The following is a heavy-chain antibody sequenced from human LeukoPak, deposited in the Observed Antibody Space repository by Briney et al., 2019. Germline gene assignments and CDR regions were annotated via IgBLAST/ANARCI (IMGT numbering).Heavy chain of an antibody. CDR1: GGSISSYY. CDR3: ARGGSTSTLFDY. CDR2: IYTSGSA. Sequence: KPSETLSLTCTVSGGSISSYYWSWIRQPAGKELEWIGRIYTSGSANYNPSLKSRVTMSVDTSKNQFSLNLSSLTAADTAVYYCARGGSTSTLFDYWGQGTLVTVSS. D-gene: IGHD2-2*01. J-gene: IGHJ4*02. V-gene: IGHV4-4*07.